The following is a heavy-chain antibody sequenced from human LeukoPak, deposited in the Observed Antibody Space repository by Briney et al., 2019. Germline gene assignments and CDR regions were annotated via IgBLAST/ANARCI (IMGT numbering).Heavy chain of an antibody. V-gene: IGHV3-9*01. CDR3: AIAPYYYDSSGYYPLAD. D-gene: IGHD3-22*01. CDR2: ISWNSGSI. J-gene: IGHJ4*02. Sequence: SLRLSCAASGFTFSSYSMNWVRQAPGKGLEWVSGISWNSGSIGYADSVKGRFTISRDNAKNSLYLQMNSLRAEDTALYYCAIAPYYYDSSGYYPLADWGQGTLVTVSS. CDR1: GFTFSSYS.